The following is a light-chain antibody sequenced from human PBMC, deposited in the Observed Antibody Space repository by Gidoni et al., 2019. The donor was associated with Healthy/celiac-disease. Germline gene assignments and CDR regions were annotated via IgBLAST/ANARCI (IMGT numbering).Light chain of an antibody. CDR1: KSGEKY. J-gene: IGLJ2*01. Sequence: SYELTQPLSVSVPPGQTASITCPGDKSGEKYACWYQQKPGQSPVLVIYQDSKRPSGIPERFSGSNSGNTATLTISGTQAMDEADYYCQAWDSSTVVFGGGTKLTVL. CDR3: QAWDSSTVV. V-gene: IGLV3-1*01. CDR2: QDS.